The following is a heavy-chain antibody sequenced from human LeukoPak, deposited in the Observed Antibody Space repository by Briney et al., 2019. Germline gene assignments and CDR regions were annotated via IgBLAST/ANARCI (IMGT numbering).Heavy chain of an antibody. CDR2: ISVHNGVT. CDR1: GYTFTNYH. J-gene: IGHJ4*02. D-gene: IGHD2-2*01. CDR3: ARGLGYCDTSTCYGELPGDY. V-gene: IGHV1-18*01. Sequence: ASVKVSCKASGYTFTNYHIAWVRQAPGQGLEYVGRISVHNGVTHYAQKPQGRVTMTKDTSTTTAYMELGSLRSDDTAVYYCARGLGYCDTSTCYGELPGDYWSQGALVTVS.